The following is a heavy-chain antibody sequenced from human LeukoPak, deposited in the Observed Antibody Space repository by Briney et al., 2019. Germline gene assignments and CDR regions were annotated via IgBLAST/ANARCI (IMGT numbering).Heavy chain of an antibody. J-gene: IGHJ4*02. CDR3: ATEMYYDYVWGSYPFFDY. V-gene: IGHV3-23*01. CDR1: GFTFSSYA. Sequence: PGGSLRLSCAASGFTFSSYAMSWVRQAPGKGLEWVSAISGSGGSTYYADSVKGRFTISRDNSKNTLYLQMNSLRAEDTAVYCCATEMYYDYVWGSYPFFDYWGQGTLVTVSS. CDR2: ISGSGGST. D-gene: IGHD3-16*01.